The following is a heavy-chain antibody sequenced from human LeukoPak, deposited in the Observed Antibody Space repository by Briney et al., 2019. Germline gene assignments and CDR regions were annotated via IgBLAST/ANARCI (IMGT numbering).Heavy chain of an antibody. V-gene: IGHV1-2*02. J-gene: IGHJ6*02. D-gene: IGHD6-13*01. Sequence: ASVKVSCKASGYTFTGYYMHWVRQAPGQGLEWMGWINPNSGGTNYAQKFQGRVTMTRDTSISTAYMELSRLRSDDTAVYYCARVSYSSSWYAYYYGMDVWGQGTTVTVSS. CDR2: INPNSGGT. CDR3: ARVSYSSSWYAYYYGMDV. CDR1: GYTFTGYY.